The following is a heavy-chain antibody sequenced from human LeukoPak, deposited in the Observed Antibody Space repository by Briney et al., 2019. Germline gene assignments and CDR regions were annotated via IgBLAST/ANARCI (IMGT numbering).Heavy chain of an antibody. J-gene: IGHJ4*02. D-gene: IGHD2-15*01. Sequence: GGSLRLSCAASGFRFRNNWMTWVRQAPGKGLEWVANIKQDGSEKNYVDSVKGRFTISRDNAKSSLFLQMNGLRAEDSAVYYCARDVSDENDSEPRIHLDSWGQGALVAVSS. CDR1: GFRFRNNW. CDR3: ARDVSDENDSEPRIHLDS. V-gene: IGHV3-7*01. CDR2: IKQDGSEK.